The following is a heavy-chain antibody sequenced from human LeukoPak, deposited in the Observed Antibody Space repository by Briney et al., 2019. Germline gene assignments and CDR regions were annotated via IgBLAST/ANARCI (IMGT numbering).Heavy chain of an antibody. CDR3: ARGSLWFAELVPFDY. D-gene: IGHD3-10*01. CDR1: GGSFSGYY. Sequence: SETLSLTCAVYGGSFSGYYWSWIRQPPGKGLEWIGEINHSGSTNYNPSLKSRVTISVDTSKNQFSLKLSSVTAADTAVYYCARGSLWFAELVPFDYWGQGTLVTVSS. J-gene: IGHJ4*02. CDR2: INHSGST. V-gene: IGHV4-34*01.